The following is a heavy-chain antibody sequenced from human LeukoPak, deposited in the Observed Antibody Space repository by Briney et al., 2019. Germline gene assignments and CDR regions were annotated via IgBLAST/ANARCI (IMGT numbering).Heavy chain of an antibody. Sequence: GGSLRLSCAASGFTFSSYAMSWARQAPGKGLEWVSAISGSGGRTYYADSVKGRFTISRDNSKSTLYLQMNSLRAEDTAVYYCAKDLSDSSSWYVPRRGWGRGTLVTVSS. J-gene: IGHJ4*02. CDR3: AKDLSDSSSWYVPRRG. D-gene: IGHD6-13*01. CDR1: GFTFSSYA. CDR2: ISGSGGRT. V-gene: IGHV3-23*01.